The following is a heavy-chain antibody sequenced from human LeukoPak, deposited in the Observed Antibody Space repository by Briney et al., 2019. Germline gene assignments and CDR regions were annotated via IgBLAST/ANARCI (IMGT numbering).Heavy chain of an antibody. CDR1: GYSISNAYY. CDR2: LYHSGST. CDR3: ARDLASSSYNAAFDL. Sequence: SETLSLTCTVSGYSISNAYYWGWIRQPPGKGLEWIGSLYHSGSTYYNPSLKSRVTISVDTSKNQFSLKVNSVTAADTAVYYCARDLASSSYNAAFDLWGQGTMVTVSS. V-gene: IGHV4-38-2*02. J-gene: IGHJ3*01. D-gene: IGHD6-13*01.